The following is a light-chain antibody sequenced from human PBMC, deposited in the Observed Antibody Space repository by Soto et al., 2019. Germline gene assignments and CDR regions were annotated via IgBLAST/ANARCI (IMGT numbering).Light chain of an antibody. CDR3: QSYDSSLSGVV. J-gene: IGLJ2*01. V-gene: IGLV1-40*01. CDR2: GNS. Sequence: QLVLTHPPSVSGAPGQRVTISCTGSSSNIGAGYDVHWYQQLPGTAPKLLIYGNSNRPSGVPDRFSGSKSGTSASLAITGLQAEDEADYYCQSYDSSLSGVVFGGGTKLTVL. CDR1: SSNIGAGYD.